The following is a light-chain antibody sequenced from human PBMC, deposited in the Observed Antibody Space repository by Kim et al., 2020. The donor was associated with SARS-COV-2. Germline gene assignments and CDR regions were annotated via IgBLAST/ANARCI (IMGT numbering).Light chain of an antibody. CDR1: SGYSASDY. CDR3: QSYAGSAWV. V-gene: IGLV6-57*03. Sequence: GKTLTTAGTRTSGYSASDYVQWYQQRPGSAPTTVIYEDNLRPSGVPDRFSGSIDSSSNSASLTISGLKTEDEADYYCQSYAGSAWVFGGGTQLTVL. J-gene: IGLJ3*02. CDR2: EDN.